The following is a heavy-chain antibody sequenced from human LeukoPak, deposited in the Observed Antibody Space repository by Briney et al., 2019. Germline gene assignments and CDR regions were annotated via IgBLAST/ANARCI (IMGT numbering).Heavy chain of an antibody. CDR1: GFTFSDYY. V-gene: IGHV3-11*01. J-gene: IGHJ6*02. Sequence: GGSLRLSCAASGFTFSDYYMSWIRQAPGKGLEWVSYISSSGSTIYYADSVKGRFTISRDNAKNSLYLQMNSLRAEDTAVYYXXXXXXXXXRSYYYGMDVWGQGTTVTVSS. CDR2: ISSSGSTI. D-gene: IGHD3-10*01. CDR3: XXXXXXXXRSYYYGMDV.